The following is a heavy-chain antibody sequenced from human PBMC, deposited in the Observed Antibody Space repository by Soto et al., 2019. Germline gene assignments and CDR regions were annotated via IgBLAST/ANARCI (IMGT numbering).Heavy chain of an antibody. CDR2: IYHSAST. Sequence: XETLSLPCAVAGYSIISGYYWGWIRQPPGKGLEWIGRIYHSASTYYNPSLKSRVTISVDTSKNQFSLKLSSVTAADTAVYYCAGCITMVRGVIGRFDHWGQGTLVTVSS. CDR3: AGCITMVRGVIGRFDH. J-gene: IGHJ5*02. V-gene: IGHV4-38-2*01. CDR1: GYSIISGYY. D-gene: IGHD3-10*01.